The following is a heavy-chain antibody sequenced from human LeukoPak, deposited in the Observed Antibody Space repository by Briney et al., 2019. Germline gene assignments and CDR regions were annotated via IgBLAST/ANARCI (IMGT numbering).Heavy chain of an antibody. CDR3: AKDRGLYDILTGFDY. J-gene: IGHJ4*02. D-gene: IGHD3-9*01. Sequence: RSGGSLRLSCAASGFTFDDYAMHWVRQAPGKGLEWVSGISWNSGSIGYADSVKGRFTISRDNDKNSLYLQMNSLRAEDTALYYCAKDRGLYDILTGFDYWGQGTLVTVSS. CDR1: GFTFDDYA. V-gene: IGHV3-9*01. CDR2: ISWNSGSI.